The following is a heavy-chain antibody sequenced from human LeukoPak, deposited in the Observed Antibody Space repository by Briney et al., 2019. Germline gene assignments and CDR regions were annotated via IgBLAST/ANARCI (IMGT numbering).Heavy chain of an antibody. J-gene: IGHJ4*02. CDR1: GYTFTSYY. Sequence: ASVKVSCTASGYTFTSYYMHWVRQAPGQGLEWMGIINPSSGSTTYAQKFQGRVTMTRDTSTSTVYMELSSLRSDDTAVFYCARSYSNFDYWGQGTLVTVSS. V-gene: IGHV1-46*01. CDR2: INPSSGST. D-gene: IGHD4-11*01. CDR3: ARSYSNFDY.